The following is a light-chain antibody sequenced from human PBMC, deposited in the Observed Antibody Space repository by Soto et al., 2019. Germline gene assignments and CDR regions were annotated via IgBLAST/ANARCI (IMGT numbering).Light chain of an antibody. V-gene: IGLV2-14*01. J-gene: IGLJ1*01. Sequence: QSVLTQPASVSGSPGQSITIACTGSGSDIGGYDYVSWYQQHPGRAPKLVIYEVIKRPLGISDRFSGSKSGNTASLTISGLQAEDEADYFCSSFAGSNNFPYVFGTGTKVTVL. CDR1: GSDIGGYDY. CDR3: SSFAGSNNFPYV. CDR2: EVI.